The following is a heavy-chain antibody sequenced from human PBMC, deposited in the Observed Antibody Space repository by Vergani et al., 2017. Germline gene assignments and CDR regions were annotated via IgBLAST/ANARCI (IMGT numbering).Heavy chain of an antibody. Sequence: QVQLQESGPGLVKPSETLSLTCTVSGGSISSYYWSWIRQPPGKGLEWIGRTSTDGSTNYNPSLKSRVTVSVDTSKTQISLKLNSVTVADTAVYYCARSRPYCTSGSCPAIWGQGTLVTVSS. J-gene: IGHJ4*02. V-gene: IGHV4-4*07. CDR1: GGSISSYY. CDR3: ARSRPYCTSGSCPAI. CDR2: TSTDGST. D-gene: IGHD2-15*01.